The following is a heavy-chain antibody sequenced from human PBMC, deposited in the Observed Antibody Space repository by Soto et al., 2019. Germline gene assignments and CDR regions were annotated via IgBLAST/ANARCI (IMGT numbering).Heavy chain of an antibody. CDR1: GGSISSGGYY. V-gene: IGHV4-31*03. CDR3: ARLVTMVRGLGDYFDY. Sequence: QVQLQESGPGLVKPSQTLSLTCTVSGGSISSGGYYWSWIRQHPGKGLEWIGYIYYSGSTYYNPSLQSRVTISVDTSKNQFSLKLSSVTAADTAVYYCARLVTMVRGLGDYFDYWGQGTLVTVSS. D-gene: IGHD3-10*01. J-gene: IGHJ4*02. CDR2: IYYSGST.